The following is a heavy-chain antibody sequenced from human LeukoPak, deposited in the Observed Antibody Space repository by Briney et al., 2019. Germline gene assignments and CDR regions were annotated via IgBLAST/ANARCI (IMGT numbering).Heavy chain of an antibody. CDR2: IKHDGSEK. CDR3: ATPLDYYDRSDSHQGGD. J-gene: IGHJ4*02. CDR1: GFTFSRHW. Sequence: RAGGSLRLSCAASGFTFSRHWMTWVRQAPGQGLEWVANIKHDGSEKNYVDSVKGLFTISRDNAKNSLFLQMNSLRAEDTAVYYCATPLDYYDRSDSHQGGDWGQGTLVTVSS. V-gene: IGHV3-7*03. D-gene: IGHD3-22*01.